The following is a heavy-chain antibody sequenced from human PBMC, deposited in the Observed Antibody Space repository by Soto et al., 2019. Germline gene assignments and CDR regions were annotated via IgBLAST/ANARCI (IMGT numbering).Heavy chain of an antibody. CDR2: ISGSGGST. CDR3: AKFGIYDFYYGMDV. J-gene: IGHJ6*02. V-gene: IGHV3-23*01. D-gene: IGHD3-3*01. Sequence: PGGSLRLSCAASGFTFSSYAMSWVRQAPGKGLEWVSAISGSGGSTYYADSVKGRFTISRDNSKNTLYLQMNSLRAEDTAVYYCAKFGIYDFYYGMDVWGQGTTVSVSS. CDR1: GFTFSSYA.